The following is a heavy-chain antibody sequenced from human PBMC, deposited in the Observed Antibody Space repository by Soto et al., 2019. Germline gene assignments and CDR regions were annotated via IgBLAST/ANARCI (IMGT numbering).Heavy chain of an antibody. D-gene: IGHD6-19*01. Sequence: HPGGSLRLSCAASGFTFDDYAMHWGRQAPGKGLEWVSGISWNSGSIGYADSVKGRFTISRDNDKNSLYLQMNSLRAEDTALYYCAKEASGWDDAFDIWGQGTMVTVSS. V-gene: IGHV3-9*01. CDR3: AKEASGWDDAFDI. CDR1: GFTFDDYA. J-gene: IGHJ3*02. CDR2: ISWNSGSI.